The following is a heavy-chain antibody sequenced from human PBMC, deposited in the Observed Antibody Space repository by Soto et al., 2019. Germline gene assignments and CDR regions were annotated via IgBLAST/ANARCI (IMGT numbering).Heavy chain of an antibody. J-gene: IGHJ3*02. CDR2: IIPIFGTA. Sequence: QVQLVQSGAEVKKPGSSVKVSCKASGCTFSSYAISWVRQAPGQGLEWMGGIIPIFGTANYAQKFQVRVTITADEPTSTAYMELSSLSSADTAVYYCARDLRKGIEGATDAFDIWGQGTMVTVSS. CDR1: GCTFSSYA. D-gene: IGHD1-26*01. CDR3: ARDLRKGIEGATDAFDI. V-gene: IGHV1-69*01.